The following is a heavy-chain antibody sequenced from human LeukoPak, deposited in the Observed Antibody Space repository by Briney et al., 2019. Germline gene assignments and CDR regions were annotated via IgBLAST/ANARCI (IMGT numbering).Heavy chain of an antibody. V-gene: IGHV3-74*01. D-gene: IGHD2-15*01. J-gene: IGHJ5*02. CDR1: GFTFSSYW. CDR2: INSDGSTT. CDR3: ARRVSATRWFDP. Sequence: QPGGSLRLSCAASGFTFSSYWMHWVRQAPGKGLVWVSRINSDGSTTNYADSVKGRFTISRDNAENTLYLEMNSLRVEDTAVYYCARRVSATRWFDPWAREPWSPSPQ.